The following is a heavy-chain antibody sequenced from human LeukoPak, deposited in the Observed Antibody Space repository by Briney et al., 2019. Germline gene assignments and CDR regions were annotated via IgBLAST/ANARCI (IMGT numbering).Heavy chain of an antibody. CDR1: GFTFSSYA. CDR2: ISYDGSNK. V-gene: IGHV3-30-3*01. CDR3: AREAFLAVAGYFDY. D-gene: IGHD6-19*01. Sequence: TGGSLRLSCAASGFTFSSYAMHWVRQAPGKGLEWVAVISYDGSNKYYADSVKGRFTISRDNSKNTLYLQMNSLRAEDTAVCYCAREAFLAVAGYFDYWGQGTLVTVSS. J-gene: IGHJ4*02.